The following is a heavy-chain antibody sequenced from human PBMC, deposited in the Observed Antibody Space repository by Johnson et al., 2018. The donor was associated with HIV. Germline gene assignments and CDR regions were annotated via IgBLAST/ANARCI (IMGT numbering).Heavy chain of an antibody. D-gene: IGHD3-3*01. V-gene: IGHV3-30*18. CDR1: GFTFSTYG. Sequence: QVQLVESGGGVVQPGRSLRLSCVVSGFTFSTYGMHWVRQAPGKGLEWVALISYDGSNTYYADSVKGRFTISRDNSKNTLYLQMNSLRAEDTAVYYCAKDLGESENEEWASDYYDFGRDYPGQDPRGVVGVFDIWG. CDR3: AKDLGESENEEWASDYYDFGRDYPGQDPRGVVGVFDI. J-gene: IGHJ3*02. CDR2: ISYDGSNT.